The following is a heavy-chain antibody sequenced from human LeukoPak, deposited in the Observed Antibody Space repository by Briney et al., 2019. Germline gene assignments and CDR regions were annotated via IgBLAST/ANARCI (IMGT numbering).Heavy chain of an antibody. CDR1: GASLSRYY. J-gene: IGHJ5*02. Sequence: PSETLSLTCTVSGASLSRYYWTWIRQPPGKGLEWIGYIHYSGSTNYKPSLKSRVTISVDTSKNQFSLKLSSVTAADTAVYYCARGGYYGSGNDFRFDPWGQGTLVTVSS. CDR2: IHYSGST. CDR3: ARGGYYGSGNDFRFDP. V-gene: IGHV4-59*01. D-gene: IGHD3-10*01.